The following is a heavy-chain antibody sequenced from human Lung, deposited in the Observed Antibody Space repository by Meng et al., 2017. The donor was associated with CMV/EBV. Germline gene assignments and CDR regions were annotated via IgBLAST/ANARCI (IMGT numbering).Heavy chain of an antibody. D-gene: IGHD6-19*01. V-gene: IGHV1-46*01. Sequence: ASVKVSCKASGYTFTSYYMHWVRQAPGQGLEWMGIINPSGGSTSYAQKFQGRVTMTRDTSTSTVYMELSSLRSEDTAVYYCARGVKDRGPSSSSNPYSSGWYYFDYWGHGTLVTVSS. CDR2: INPSGGST. CDR3: ARGVKDRGPSSSSNPYSSGWYYFDY. CDR1: GYTFTSYY. J-gene: IGHJ4*01.